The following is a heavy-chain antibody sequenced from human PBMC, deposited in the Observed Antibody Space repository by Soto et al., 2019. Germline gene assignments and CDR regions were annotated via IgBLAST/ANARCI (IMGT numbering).Heavy chain of an antibody. CDR2: IYYSGST. CDR1: GCSISSGGYY. V-gene: IGHV4-31*03. CDR3: ARWVGATSFDY. D-gene: IGHD1-26*01. Sequence: QVQLQESGPGLVKPSPTLSLTCTVSGCSISSGGYYWSSIRQHPGKGLEWIGYIYYSGSTYSNPALQSRVNISVDTSKNQFSLKLSSVTAADTAVYYCARWVGATSFDYWGQGTLVTVPS. J-gene: IGHJ4*02.